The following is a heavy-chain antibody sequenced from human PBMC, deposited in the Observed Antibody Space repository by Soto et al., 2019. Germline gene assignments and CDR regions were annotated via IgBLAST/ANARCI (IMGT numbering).Heavy chain of an antibody. D-gene: IGHD3-10*01. CDR2: INPILSMS. V-gene: IGHV1-69*02. J-gene: IGHJ4*02. Sequence: QVQLVQSGAEVKKPGSSVKVSCKASGDTFSFYTINWVRQAPGLGLEWVGRINPILSMSNYAQKFQGRVTMTADKSPSTAYMELRSLRFEDTAIYYCATSYGSGYRAFDYWGQGALVTVSS. CDR3: ATSYGSGYRAFDY. CDR1: GDTFSFYT.